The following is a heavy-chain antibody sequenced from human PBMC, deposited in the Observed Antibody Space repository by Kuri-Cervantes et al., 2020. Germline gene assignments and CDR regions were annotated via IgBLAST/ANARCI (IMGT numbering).Heavy chain of an antibody. J-gene: IGHJ4*02. CDR2: IYYSGST. V-gene: IGHV4-4*02. D-gene: IGHD3-22*01. CDR1: GGSISNGRW. CDR3: ARGGYYYDSSGSLDY. Sequence: GSLRLSCAVSGGSISNGRWWSWVRQPPGKGLEWIGYIYYSGSTYYNPSLKSRVTISVDTSKNQFSLKLSSVTAADTAVYHCARGGYYYDSSGSLDYWGQGTLVTVSS.